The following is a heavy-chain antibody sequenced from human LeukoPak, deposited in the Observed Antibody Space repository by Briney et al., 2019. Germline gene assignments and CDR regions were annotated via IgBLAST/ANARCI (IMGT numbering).Heavy chain of an antibody. V-gene: IGHV3-48*01. CDR3: ARFLGYCSSTSCRGAFDI. J-gene: IGHJ3*02. Sequence: GGSLRLSCAASGFTFSSYSMNWVRQAPGKGLEWVSYISSSSSTIYYADSVKGRFTISRENAKNSLYLQMNSLRAGDTAVYYCARFLGYCSSTSCRGAFDIWGQGTMVTVSS. CDR2: ISSSSSTI. CDR1: GFTFSSYS. D-gene: IGHD2-2*01.